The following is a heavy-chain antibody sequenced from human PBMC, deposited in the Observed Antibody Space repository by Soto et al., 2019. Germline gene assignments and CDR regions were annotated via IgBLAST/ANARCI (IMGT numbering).Heavy chain of an antibody. D-gene: IGHD6-13*01. CDR1: GYSFTSYW. J-gene: IGHJ6*02. Sequence: GESLKISCKGSGYSFTSYWIGWVRQMPGKGLEWMGIIYPGDSDTRYSPSFQGQVTISADKSITTAYLQWTSLKASDTAMYYCATSAGNSGYYYGMDVWGQGTAVTVSS. CDR2: IYPGDSDT. CDR3: ATSAGNSGYYYGMDV. V-gene: IGHV5-51*01.